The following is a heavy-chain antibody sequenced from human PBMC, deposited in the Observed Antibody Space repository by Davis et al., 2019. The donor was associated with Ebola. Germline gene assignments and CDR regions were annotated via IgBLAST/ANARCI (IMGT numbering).Heavy chain of an antibody. CDR1: GFTFDDHA. Sequence: PGGSLRLSCAASGFTFDDHAMHWVRQAPGKGLEWVSGISWKSGSIGYADSVKGRFTISRDNAKNSLYLQMNSLRAEDTALYYCAKDIGILGATANYFDYWGQGTLVTVSS. V-gene: IGHV3-9*01. CDR3: AKDIGILGATANYFDY. J-gene: IGHJ4*02. D-gene: IGHD1-26*01. CDR2: ISWKSGSI.